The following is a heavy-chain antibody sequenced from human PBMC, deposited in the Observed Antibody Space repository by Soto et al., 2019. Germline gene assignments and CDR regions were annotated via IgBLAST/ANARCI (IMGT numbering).Heavy chain of an antibody. J-gene: IGHJ4*02. CDR3: ARPKDYDDCLDL. CDR2: INAGNGNT. Sequence: ASVKVSCKASGYAFTGVNIHWVRQAPGQRLEWMGWINAGNGNTKYSQKFQGRVTFTRDTSANTAYMELSSLISEDTAVYYCARPKDYDDCLDLWGQGALVTVSS. CDR1: GYAFTGVN. D-gene: IGHD3-22*01. V-gene: IGHV1-3*01.